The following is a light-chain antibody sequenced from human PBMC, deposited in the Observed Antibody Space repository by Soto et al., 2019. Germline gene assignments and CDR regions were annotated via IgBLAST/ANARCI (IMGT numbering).Light chain of an antibody. CDR3: SSYAGNRIFVV. V-gene: IGLV2-23*03. CDR1: SSDVGSYNL. Sequence: QSALTQPASVSGSPGQSITISCTGTSSDVGSYNLVSWYQQHPGKAPKLMIYEGTKRPSGISNRFSGSKSGNTASLTISGLQAEDEAHYYCSSYAGNRIFVVFGGGTKLTVL. J-gene: IGLJ2*01. CDR2: EGT.